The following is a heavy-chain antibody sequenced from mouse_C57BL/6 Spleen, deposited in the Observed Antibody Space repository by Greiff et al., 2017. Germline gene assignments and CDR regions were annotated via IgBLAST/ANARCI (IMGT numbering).Heavy chain of an antibody. D-gene: IGHD1-1*01. CDR1: GYAFSSYW. V-gene: IGHV1-80*01. CDR2: IYPGDGDT. CDR3: ASSRYYGSSVGFAY. Sequence: QVQLKQSGAELVKPGASVKISCKASGYAFSSYWMNWVKQRPGKGLEWIGQIYPGDGDTNYNGKFKGKATLTADKSSSTAYMQLSSLTSEDSAVYLVASSRYYGSSVGFAYWGQGTLVTVSA. J-gene: IGHJ3*01.